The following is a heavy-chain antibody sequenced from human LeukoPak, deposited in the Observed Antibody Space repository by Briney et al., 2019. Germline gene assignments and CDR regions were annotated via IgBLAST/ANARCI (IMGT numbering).Heavy chain of an antibody. V-gene: IGHV3-53*01. CDR2: IYSGSST. Sequence: GGSLRLSCAASGFTVSSNYMSWVRQAPGKGLEWVSVIYSGSSTYYADSVKGRFTISRDNSKNTLYLQMNSLRAEDTAVYYCAGGLRVRYYDYWGQGTLVTVSS. CDR1: GFTVSSNY. D-gene: IGHD5-12*01. CDR3: AGGLRVRYYDY. J-gene: IGHJ4*02.